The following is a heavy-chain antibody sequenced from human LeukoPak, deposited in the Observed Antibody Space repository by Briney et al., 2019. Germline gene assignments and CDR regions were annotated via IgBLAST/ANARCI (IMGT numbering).Heavy chain of an antibody. Sequence: PSQTLSLTCTVSGGSISSGDYYWSWFRQPPGKGLEWIGYIYYSGSTYYNPSLKSRVTISVDTSKNQFSLKLSSVTAADTAVYYCARDLPYYYDSSGLPDAFDIWGQGTMVTVSS. CDR3: ARDLPYYYDSSGLPDAFDI. CDR2: IYYSGST. CDR1: GGSISSGDYY. D-gene: IGHD3-22*01. V-gene: IGHV4-30-4*01. J-gene: IGHJ3*02.